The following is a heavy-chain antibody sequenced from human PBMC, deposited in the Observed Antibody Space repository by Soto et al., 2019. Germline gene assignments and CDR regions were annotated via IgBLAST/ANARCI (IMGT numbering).Heavy chain of an antibody. CDR1: GGSISSGGYY. V-gene: IGHV4-31*02. CDR2: IYYSGST. CDR3: ARGPNRYCTNGVCYHFDY. J-gene: IGHJ4*02. Sequence: PSETLSLTCTVSGGSISSGGYYWSWIRQHPGKGLEWIGYIYYSGSTYYNPSLKSRVTISVDTSKNQFSLKLSSVTAADTAVYYCARGPNRYCTNGVCYHFDYWGQGTLVTVSS. D-gene: IGHD2-8*01.